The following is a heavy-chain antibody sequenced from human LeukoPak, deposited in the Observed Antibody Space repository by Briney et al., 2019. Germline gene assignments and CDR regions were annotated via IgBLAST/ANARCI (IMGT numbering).Heavy chain of an antibody. CDR3: AADPPGVADHHAFDI. J-gene: IGHJ3*02. V-gene: IGHV1-69*05. Sequence: ASVKVSCKASGGTFSSYAISWVRQAPGQGLEWMGGIIPIFGTANYAQKFQERVTITRDMSTSTAYMELSSLRSEDTAVYYCAADPPGVADHHAFDIWGQGTMVTVSS. D-gene: IGHD6-19*01. CDR2: IIPIFGTA. CDR1: GGTFSSYA.